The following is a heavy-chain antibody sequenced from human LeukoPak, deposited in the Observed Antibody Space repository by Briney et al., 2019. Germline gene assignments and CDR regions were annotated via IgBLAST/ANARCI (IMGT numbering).Heavy chain of an antibody. CDR1: GYTFTGYH. V-gene: IGHV1-2*02. CDR2: INPNTGGT. CDR3: ARVDSETYTSVDY. Sequence: ASVKVSCKASGYTFTGYHIHWVRQAPGQGLEWMGWINPNTGGTKYAQKFQGRVTMTRDTSITTAYMELSSLRSDDTAVYYCARVDSETYTSVDYWGQGTLVTVSS. D-gene: IGHD1-26*01. J-gene: IGHJ4*02.